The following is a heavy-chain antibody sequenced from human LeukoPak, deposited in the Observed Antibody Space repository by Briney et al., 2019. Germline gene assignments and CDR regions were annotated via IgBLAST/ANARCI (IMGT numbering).Heavy chain of an antibody. CDR2: IIPIFGTA. CDR3: ARDRDGYNQFDY. V-gene: IGHV1-69*05. J-gene: IGHJ4*02. CDR1: GGTFSSYA. Sequence: SVKVSCKASGGTFSSYAISWVRQAPGQRLEWMGRIIPIFGTANYAQKFQGRVTITTDESTSTAYMELSSLRSEDTAVYYCARDRDGYNQFDYWGQGTLVTVSS. D-gene: IGHD5-24*01.